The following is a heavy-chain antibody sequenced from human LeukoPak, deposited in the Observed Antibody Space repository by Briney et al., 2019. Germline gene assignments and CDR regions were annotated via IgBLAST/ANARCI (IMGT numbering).Heavy chain of an antibody. D-gene: IGHD4-17*01. CDR2: ISPSSSYI. CDR1: GFTFSSYS. CDR3: TRDPYGDYASDY. Sequence: GESLRLSCAASGFTFSSYSMNWVRQAPGKGLEWVSSISPSSSYIYYGDSVKGRFIISRDNAKNSLYLQMNSLRAEDTAVYYCTRDPYGDYASDYWGQGTLVTVSS. V-gene: IGHV3-21*01. J-gene: IGHJ4*02.